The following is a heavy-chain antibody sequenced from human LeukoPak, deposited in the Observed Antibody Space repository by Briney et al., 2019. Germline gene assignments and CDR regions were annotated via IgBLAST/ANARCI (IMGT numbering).Heavy chain of an antibody. J-gene: IGHJ6*03. Sequence: SETLSLTCTVSGGSVSSGSYYRSWIRQPPGKGLEWIGYIYYSGSTNYNPSLKSRVTISVDTSKNQFSLKLSSVTAADTAVYYCARDFPVAAAGYYYYYYMDVWGKGTTVTVSS. CDR2: IYYSGST. D-gene: IGHD6-13*01. CDR3: ARDFPVAAAGYYYYYYMDV. V-gene: IGHV4-61*01. CDR1: GGSVSSGSYY.